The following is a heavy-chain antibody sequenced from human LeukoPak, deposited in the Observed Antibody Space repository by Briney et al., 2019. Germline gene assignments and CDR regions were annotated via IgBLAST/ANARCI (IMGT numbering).Heavy chain of an antibody. CDR1: GFTFISYW. V-gene: IGHV3-7*01. D-gene: IGHD6-6*01. Sequence: PGRSLRLSRAASGFTFISYWMSWVRQAPGKGLEWVANIKQEGSEKYYVDSVKGRFTISRDNAKNSLYLQMNSLRAEDTAVYYCARADSSIAARLSRSSIFNYYYYMDVWGKGTTVTVSS. CDR3: ARADSSIAARLSRSSIFNYYYYMDV. CDR2: IKQEGSEK. J-gene: IGHJ6*03.